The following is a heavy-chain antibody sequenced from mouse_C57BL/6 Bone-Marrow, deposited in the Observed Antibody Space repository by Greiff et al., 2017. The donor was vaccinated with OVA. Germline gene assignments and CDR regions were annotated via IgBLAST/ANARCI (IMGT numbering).Heavy chain of an antibody. D-gene: IGHD2-1*01. CDR1: GFNIKDDY. J-gene: IGHJ2*01. V-gene: IGHV14-4*01. CDR2: IDPENGDT. CDR3: TTSLIYYGNYGY. Sequence: EVQLVESGAELVRPGASVKLSCTASGFNIKDDYMHWVKQRPEQGLEWIGWIDPENGDTEYASKFQGKATITADTSSNTAYLQLSSLTSEDTAVYYCTTSLIYYGNYGYWGQGTTLTVSS.